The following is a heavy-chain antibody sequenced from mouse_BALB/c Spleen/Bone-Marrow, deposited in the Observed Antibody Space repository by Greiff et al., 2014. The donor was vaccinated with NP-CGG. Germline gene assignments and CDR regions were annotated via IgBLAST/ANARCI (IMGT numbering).Heavy chain of an antibody. V-gene: IGHV4-1*02. CDR2: INPDSSTI. J-gene: IGHJ3*01. CDR3: AGNGYYGWIAY. D-gene: IGHD1-1*01. CDR1: GFDFSRYW. Sequence: EVQLQQSGGGLVQPGGSLKLSCAASGFDFSRYWMTWVRQAPGKGLEWIGEINPDSSTINYTPSLKDKFIISRDNAKNTLYLQMSKVRSEDTALYYCAGNGYYGWIAYWGQGTLVTVSA.